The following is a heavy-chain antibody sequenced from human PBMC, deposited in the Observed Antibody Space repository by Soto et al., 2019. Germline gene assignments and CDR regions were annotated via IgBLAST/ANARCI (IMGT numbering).Heavy chain of an antibody. CDR3: AKEWFGELSNTKTYYYYMDV. CDR1: GFTVSSNY. J-gene: IGHJ6*03. Sequence: EVQLVESGGGLVQPGGSLRLSCAASGFTVSSNYMSWVRQAPGKGLEWVSVIYSGGSTYYADSVKGRFTISRDNSKNTLYLQMNSLRAEDTAVYYCAKEWFGELSNTKTYYYYMDVWGKGTTVTVSS. D-gene: IGHD3-10*01. V-gene: IGHV3-66*01. CDR2: IYSGGST.